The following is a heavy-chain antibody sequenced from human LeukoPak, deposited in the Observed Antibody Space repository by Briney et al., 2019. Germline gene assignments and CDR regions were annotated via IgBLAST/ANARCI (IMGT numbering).Heavy chain of an antibody. J-gene: IGHJ4*02. CDR2: IWYDGSDK. V-gene: IGHV3-33*01. D-gene: IGHD4-11*01. CDR1: GFTFSSYG. Sequence: GGSLRLSCAASGFTFSSYGMHWVRRAPGKGLERVAVIWYDGSDKYYADSVKGRFTISRDNSKNTLYLQMNSLRAEDTAVYYCARSRLHARWYFDYWGQGTLVTVSS. CDR3: ARSRLHARWYFDY.